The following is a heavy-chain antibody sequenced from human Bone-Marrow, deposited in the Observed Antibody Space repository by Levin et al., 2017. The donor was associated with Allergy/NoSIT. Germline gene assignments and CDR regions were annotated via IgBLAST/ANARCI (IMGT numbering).Heavy chain of an antibody. D-gene: IGHD5-12*01. CDR3: ARDRLATSDY. J-gene: IGHJ4*02. Sequence: PGGSLRLSCVASGFSFSSSNMNWVRQAPGKGLEWISYISASSLSIYYADSVKGRFTISRDNAKNSLYLQMNSLTAEDTAFYYCARDRLATSDYWGQGTLVTVSS. CDR1: GFSFSSSN. V-gene: IGHV3-48*01. CDR2: ISASSLSI.